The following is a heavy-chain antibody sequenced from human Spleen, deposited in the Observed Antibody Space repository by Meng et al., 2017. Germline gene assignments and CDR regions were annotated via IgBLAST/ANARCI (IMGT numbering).Heavy chain of an antibody. Sequence: QVQLVESGGGVVQPGRSLRLSCATSGFTFTNYAMHWVRQAPGKGLEWVAIVGHDGNSGCYADSVKGRFTISRDNSKNTLYLQMNSLRTEDTAVYYCARDQTGTPDYWGQGTLVTVSS. CDR2: VGHDGNSG. J-gene: IGHJ4*02. CDR1: GFTFTNYA. CDR3: ARDQTGTPDY. V-gene: IGHV3-30*04. D-gene: IGHD1-1*01.